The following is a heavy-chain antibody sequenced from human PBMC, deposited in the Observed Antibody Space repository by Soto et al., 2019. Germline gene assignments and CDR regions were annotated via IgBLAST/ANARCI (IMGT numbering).Heavy chain of an antibody. CDR2: ISSSSSYI. Sequence: AGASLRLSCAASGFTFSSYSMKWVRQATGTGLEWVSSISSSSSYIYYADSVKGRFTISRDNAKNSLYLQMNSLRAEDPAVYYCAKEVKIFGVVIISYYGMDVWGQGTTVTVS. CDR3: AKEVKIFGVVIISYYGMDV. J-gene: IGHJ6*02. D-gene: IGHD3-3*01. V-gene: IGHV3-21*04. CDR1: GFTFSSYS.